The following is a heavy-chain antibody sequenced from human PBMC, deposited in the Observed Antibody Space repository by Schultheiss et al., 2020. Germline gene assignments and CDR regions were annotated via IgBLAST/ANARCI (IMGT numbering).Heavy chain of an antibody. CDR3: ARGPRKNWYFDL. J-gene: IGHJ2*01. CDR1: GGSFSGYY. CDR2: INHSGST. Sequence: SRTLSLTCAVYGGSFSGYYWSWIRQPPGKGLEWIGEINHSGSTNYNPSLKSRVTISVDTSKNQFSLKLSSVTAADTAVYYCARGPRKNWYFDLWGRGTLVTVSS. V-gene: IGHV4-34*01.